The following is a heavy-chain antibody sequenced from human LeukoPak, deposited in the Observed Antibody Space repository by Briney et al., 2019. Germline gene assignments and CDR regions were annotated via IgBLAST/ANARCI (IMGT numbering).Heavy chain of an antibody. D-gene: IGHD6-13*01. Sequence: GGSLRLSCAASVFTLSSNYMSGVRQARGEGREGVSFIYSGGSTYYTDCVGDRFTISRDNPKNTLYLKMHSLRAEDTAVYYCARVLRYSSNLNWFDPWGQGTLVTVSS. V-gene: IGHV3-53*01. CDR3: ARVLRYSSNLNWFDP. CDR2: IYSGGST. J-gene: IGHJ5*02. CDR1: VFTLSSNY.